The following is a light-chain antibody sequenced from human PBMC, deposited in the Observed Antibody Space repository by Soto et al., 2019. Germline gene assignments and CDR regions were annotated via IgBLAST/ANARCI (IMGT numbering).Light chain of an antibody. J-gene: IGLJ2*01. V-gene: IGLV2-8*01. CDR1: SSDVGGYNY. CDR2: DVS. CDR3: SAYAGSNNLVV. Sequence: QSALTQPPSASGSPGQSVTISCTGTSSDVGGYNYVSWYQQHPGKPPKVMIYDVSKRPSGVPDRFSGSKSGNTASLNVSGLQAEDEADYYCSAYAGSNNLVVFGGGTKLTVL.